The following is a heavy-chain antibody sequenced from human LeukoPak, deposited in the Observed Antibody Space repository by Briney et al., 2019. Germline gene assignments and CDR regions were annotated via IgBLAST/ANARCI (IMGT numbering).Heavy chain of an antibody. J-gene: IGHJ4*02. CDR2: TYYRSKWSN. D-gene: IGHD4-17*01. CDR1: GDSVSSNSVA. CDR3: ARGSNDYRDYSFDY. V-gene: IGHV6-1*01. Sequence: SQTLSLTCAISGDSVSSNSVAWNWIRQSPSRGLEWLGRTYYRSKWSNNYAVSVKSRITINSDTSKNQFALHLNSVTPEDTAVYYCARGSNDYRDYSFDYWGQGTLVTVSS.